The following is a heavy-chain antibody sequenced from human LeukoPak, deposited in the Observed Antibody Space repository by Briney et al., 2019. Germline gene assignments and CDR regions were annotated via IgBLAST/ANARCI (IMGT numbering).Heavy chain of an antibody. CDR1: GGSIGFCF. Sequence: SETLSLTCTVSGGSIGFCFWSWIRQSAGKGLEWIGRINGNGVTNYNPSLKSRVTMSVDTSKSQFSLNLRSVTAADTSVYHCVSDELRTTYRFSWDPWGQGILVTV. V-gene: IGHV4-4*07. D-gene: IGHD3-16*02. J-gene: IGHJ5*02. CDR2: INGNGVT. CDR3: VSDELRTTYRFSWDP.